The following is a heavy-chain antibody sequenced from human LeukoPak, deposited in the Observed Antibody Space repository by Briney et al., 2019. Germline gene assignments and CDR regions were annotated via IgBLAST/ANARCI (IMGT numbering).Heavy chain of an antibody. J-gene: IGHJ6*03. CDR3: ARTTEGYCRSASWFGFSYSYYMDV. CDR2: IYYSGST. Sequence: SETLSLTCTVSGYSISSGYYWGWIRQPPGKGLEWIGSIYYSGSTYYNPSLKSRVTISVDASKNQFSLKLSSVIAADTAVYYCARTTEGYCRSASWFGFSYSYYMDVWGKGTTVTISS. D-gene: IGHD2-2*01. CDR1: GYSISSGYY. V-gene: IGHV4-38-2*02.